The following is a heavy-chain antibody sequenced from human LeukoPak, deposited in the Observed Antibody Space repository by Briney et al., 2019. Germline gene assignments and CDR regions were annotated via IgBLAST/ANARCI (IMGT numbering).Heavy chain of an antibody. CDR1: GFTFSSYS. CDR2: ISSSSSYI. D-gene: IGHD6-13*01. V-gene: IGHV3-21*04. Sequence: GGSLRLSCAASGFTFSSYSMNWVRQAPGKGLEWVSSISSSSSYIYYADSVKGRFTISRDNSKNTLYLQMNSLRAEDTAVYYCAKHEYSSSWYGSWFDPWGQGTLVTVSS. J-gene: IGHJ5*02. CDR3: AKHEYSSSWYGSWFDP.